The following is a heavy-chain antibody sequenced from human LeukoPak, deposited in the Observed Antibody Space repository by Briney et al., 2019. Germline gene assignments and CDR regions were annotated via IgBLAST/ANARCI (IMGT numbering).Heavy chain of an antibody. J-gene: IGHJ6*02. CDR1: DGSFSGYY. CDR2: INHSGST. D-gene: IGHD3-10*01. CDR3: ARRRGQGSGSYFHYYYYGMDV. V-gene: IGHV4-34*01. Sequence: PSETLSLTCAVYDGSFSGYYWSWIRQPPGKGLEWIGEINHSGSTNYNPSLKSRVTISEDTSKNQFSLKLSSVTAADTAVYYCARRRGQGSGSYFHYYYYGMDVWGQGTTVTVSS.